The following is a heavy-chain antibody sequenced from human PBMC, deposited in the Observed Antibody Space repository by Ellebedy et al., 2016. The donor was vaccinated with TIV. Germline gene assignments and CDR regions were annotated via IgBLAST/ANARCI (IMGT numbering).Heavy chain of an antibody. CDR3: AKGKKVGGSRDF. Sequence: GESLKISXAASGFIFSSYGMHWVRQAPGKGLEWVAVISYDGSNKYYIDSVKGRFTISRDNSNNTLYLQMNSLRTEDTAVYYCAKGKKVGGSRDFWGQGSLVSVSS. V-gene: IGHV3-30*18. J-gene: IGHJ4*02. D-gene: IGHD2-15*01. CDR2: ISYDGSNK. CDR1: GFIFSSYG.